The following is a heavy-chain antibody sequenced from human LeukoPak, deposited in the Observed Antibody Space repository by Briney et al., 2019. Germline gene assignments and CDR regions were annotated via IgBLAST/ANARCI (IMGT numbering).Heavy chain of an antibody. Sequence: GGSLRLSCAASGFTVSSTYMSWVRQAPGKGLEWVSLIDRGGNTYSADSVKGRFTISRDNSKNTLYLQMNSLRAEDTAVYYCAKGLGIGLDALTGSGISFDYWGQGTLVTVSS. CDR2: IDRGGNT. CDR1: GFTVSSTY. CDR3: AKGLGIGLDALTGSGISFDY. D-gene: IGHD3-9*01. J-gene: IGHJ4*02. V-gene: IGHV3-66*01.